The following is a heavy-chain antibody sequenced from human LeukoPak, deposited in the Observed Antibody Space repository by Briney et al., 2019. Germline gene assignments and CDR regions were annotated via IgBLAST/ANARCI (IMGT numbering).Heavy chain of an antibody. V-gene: IGHV4-59*08. CDR2: INYSGST. CDR1: GGSISSYY. J-gene: IGHJ4*02. CDR3: ARSTNDYNLDY. D-gene: IGHD5-24*01. Sequence: SETLSLTCTVSGGSISSYYWSWIRQPPGKGLEWIGYINYSGSTNYNPSLKSRVSISVDTSKNQFSLKLSSVTAADTAVYYCARSTNDYNLDYWGQGTLVTVPS.